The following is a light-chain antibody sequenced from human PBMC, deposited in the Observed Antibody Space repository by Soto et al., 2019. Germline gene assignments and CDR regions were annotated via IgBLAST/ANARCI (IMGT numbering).Light chain of an antibody. CDR2: SHN. V-gene: IGLV1-44*01. CDR1: SSNIGSYT. Sequence: QSVLTQPPSASGTPGQTITISCSGSSSNIGSYTVHWYQLLPGTAPKLLIYSHNQRPSGVPDRFSGSKSGTSASLAISGLQSEDEADYYCATWDDSLNSPVFGGGTKVTVL. J-gene: IGLJ2*01. CDR3: ATWDDSLNSPV.